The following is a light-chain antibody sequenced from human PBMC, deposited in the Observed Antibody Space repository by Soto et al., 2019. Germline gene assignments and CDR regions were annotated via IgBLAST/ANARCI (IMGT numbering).Light chain of an antibody. V-gene: IGKV3-15*01. J-gene: IGKJ3*01. CDR3: QEYSKWPLFP. CDR1: QSVGRN. CDR2: AAS. Sequence: EIVVTQSPGILSVSPGDRATLSCRASQSVGRNLAWYKQKPGQAPTLLIYAASTRATGLPARFSGSGSGTDFPLTISSLQSEDFAVYYCQEYSKWPLFPFGPGTRVDIK.